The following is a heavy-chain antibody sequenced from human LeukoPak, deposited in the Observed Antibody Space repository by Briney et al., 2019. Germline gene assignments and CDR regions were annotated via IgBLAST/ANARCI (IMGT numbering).Heavy chain of an antibody. CDR3: ANEIRPNDY. CDR2: ISISGDDT. Sequence: GGSLRLSGAVSGFTFSSHAMTWVRQVPGKGLQWVSSISISGDDTHYADSVKGRFTISRDNSRNTLYLQMNSLRADDTAVYYCANEIRPNDYWGQGTLVTVSS. V-gene: IGHV3-23*01. J-gene: IGHJ4*02. CDR1: GFTFSSHA.